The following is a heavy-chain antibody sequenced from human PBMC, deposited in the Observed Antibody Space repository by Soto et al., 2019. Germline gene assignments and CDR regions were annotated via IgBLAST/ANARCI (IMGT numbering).Heavy chain of an antibody. CDR1: GGSISSSNYY. CDR3: VSAAKWELLFDY. V-gene: IGHV4-39*01. CDR2: IYYTEGT. Sequence: SETLSLTCTVSGGSISSSNYYWAWIRQPPGKGLEWIGNIYYTEGTYYNPSLKSRVTISVDTSENQVSLKLFSVTAADTALYYCVSAAKWELLFDYWGQGIQVTLSS. D-gene: IGHD1-26*01. J-gene: IGHJ4*02.